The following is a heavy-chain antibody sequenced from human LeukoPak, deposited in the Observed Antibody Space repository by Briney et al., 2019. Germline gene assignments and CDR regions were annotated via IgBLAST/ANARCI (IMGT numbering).Heavy chain of an antibody. V-gene: IGHV1-2*02. J-gene: IGHJ5*02. CDR3: ARGGRNYYDSSYH. D-gene: IGHD3-22*01. Sequence: ASVKVSCKASGYTFTDYYMHWVRQAPGQGLEWMGWISPNSGGTNYAQKFQGRVSMTRDTSISTAYMELSRLRSDDTAFYYCARGGRNYYDSSYHWGQGTLVTVSS. CDR2: ISPNSGGT. CDR1: GYTFTDYY.